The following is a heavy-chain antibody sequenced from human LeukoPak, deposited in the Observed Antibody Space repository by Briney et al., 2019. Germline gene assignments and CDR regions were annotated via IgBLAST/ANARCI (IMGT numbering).Heavy chain of an antibody. D-gene: IGHD1-26*01. CDR1: GFTFSSYA. V-gene: IGHV3-30-3*01. CDR2: ISYDGSNK. Sequence: GRSLRLSCAASGFTFSSYAMHWVRQAPGKGLEWVAVISYDGSNKYYADSVKGRFTISRDNSKNTLYLQVNSLRAEDTAVYYCAKGGKWDVTPFDYWGQGTLVTVFS. CDR3: AKGGKWDVTPFDY. J-gene: IGHJ4*02.